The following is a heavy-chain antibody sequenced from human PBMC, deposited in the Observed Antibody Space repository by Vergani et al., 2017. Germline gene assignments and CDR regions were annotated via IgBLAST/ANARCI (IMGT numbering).Heavy chain of an antibody. V-gene: IGHV3-9*01. Sequence: VEAGGGLVQPGGSLRLSCTASGFTFQAFAFHWVRQVSGRGLEWVSGIDRNYGVKNGNSFEGRFSISRENAKKAVFLQMNNLRHEDTALYFCVKDNDDDADGPFDLWGRGTLVTVSS. J-gene: IGHJ2*01. CDR3: VKDNDDDADGPFDL. CDR1: GFTFQAFA. D-gene: IGHD3-16*01. CDR2: IDRNYGVK.